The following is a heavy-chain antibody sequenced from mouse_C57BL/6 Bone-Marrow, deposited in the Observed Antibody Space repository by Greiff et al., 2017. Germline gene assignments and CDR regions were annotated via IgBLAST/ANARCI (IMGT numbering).Heavy chain of an antibody. D-gene: IGHD1-1*01. CDR2: IYPGSGST. CDR3: AGYYYGSLYAMDY. J-gene: IGHJ4*01. Sequence: VQLQQPGAELVKPGASVKMSCKASGYTFTSYWITWVKQRPGQGLEWIGDIYPGSGSTNYNEKFKSKATLTVDTSSSTAYMQLSSLTSEDSAVYYCAGYYYGSLYAMDYWGQGTSVTVSS. CDR1: GYTFTSYW. V-gene: IGHV1-55*01.